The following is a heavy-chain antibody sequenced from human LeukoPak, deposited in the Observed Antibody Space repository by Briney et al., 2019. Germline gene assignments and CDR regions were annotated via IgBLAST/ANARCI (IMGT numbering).Heavy chain of an antibody. J-gene: IGHJ4*02. CDR1: GGSFSGYY. CDR2: INHSGST. V-gene: IGHV4-34*01. CDR3: ASLGYDILTGYQVFDY. D-gene: IGHD3-9*01. Sequence: KPSETLSLTCAVYGGSFSGYYWSWIRQPPGKGLEWIGEINHSGSTNYNPSLKSRVTMSVDTSKNQFSLKLSSVTAADTAVYYCASLGYDILTGYQVFDYWGQGTLVTVSS.